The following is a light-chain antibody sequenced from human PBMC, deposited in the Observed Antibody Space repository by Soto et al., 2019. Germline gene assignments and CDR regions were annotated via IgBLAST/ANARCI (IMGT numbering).Light chain of an antibody. V-gene: IGKV3-15*01. Sequence: EIVMTQSPATLSVSPGERATLSCRASQSVSSNLAWYQQKPGQAPRLLIYGASTRATGIPARFSGSGSGTEFTLTISSLQSEDFAVYYCQQYNNWTPGVTFGPGTKVDI. CDR1: QSVSSN. J-gene: IGKJ3*01. CDR3: QQYNNWTPGVT. CDR2: GAS.